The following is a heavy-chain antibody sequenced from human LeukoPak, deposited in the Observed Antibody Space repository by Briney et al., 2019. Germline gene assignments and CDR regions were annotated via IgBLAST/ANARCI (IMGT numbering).Heavy chain of an antibody. CDR3: AKDSGGDSSGYGWFDP. D-gene: IGHD5-18*01. CDR2: IRYDGSNK. CDR1: GFTFSSYG. Sequence: GGSLRLSCAASGFTFSSYGMHWVRQAPGKGLEWVAFIRYDGSNKYYADSVKGRFTISRDNSKNTLYLQMNSLRAEDTAVYYCAKDSGGDSSGYGWFDPWGQGTLVTFSS. J-gene: IGHJ5*01. V-gene: IGHV3-30*02.